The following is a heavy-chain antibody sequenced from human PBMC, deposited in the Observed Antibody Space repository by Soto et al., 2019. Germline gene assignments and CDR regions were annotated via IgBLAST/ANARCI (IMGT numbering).Heavy chain of an antibody. CDR1: GFTFSSYG. J-gene: IGHJ1*01. Sequence: QVQLVESGGGVVQPGRSLRLSCAASGFTFSSYGMHWVRQAPGKGLEWGAVISYDGSNKYYADSVKGRFTISRDNSKNTLYLQMNSLRAEDTAVYYCAKVASGGNSAPYFQHWGQGTLVTVSS. CDR2: ISYDGSNK. D-gene: IGHD2-21*02. CDR3: AKVASGGNSAPYFQH. V-gene: IGHV3-30*18.